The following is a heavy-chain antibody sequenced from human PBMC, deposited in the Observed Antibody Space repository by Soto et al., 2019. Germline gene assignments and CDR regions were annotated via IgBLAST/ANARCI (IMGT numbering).Heavy chain of an antibody. V-gene: IGHV3-48*03. CDR2: ISTSGNTK. CDR1: GFIFSSCE. J-gene: IGHJ4*02. D-gene: IGHD3-9*01. Sequence: GGCLRLSCAASGFIFSSCEMNWVRQAPGKGLEWVSYISTSGNTKNYADSVNGRFSISRDNAKNSLFLQMNSLRAEDTALYYCARAYYIGPCQFHSWGQGALVTVSS. CDR3: ARAYYIGPCQFHS.